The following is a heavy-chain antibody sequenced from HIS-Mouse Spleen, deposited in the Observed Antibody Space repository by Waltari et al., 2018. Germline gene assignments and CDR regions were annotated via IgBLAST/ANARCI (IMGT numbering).Heavy chain of an antibody. CDR3: ARSGFVAAAGTIDY. CDR1: GDSVSSHSAA. V-gene: IGHV6-1*01. J-gene: IGHJ4*02. D-gene: IGHD6-13*01. Sequence: QVQLPQSGPGLVKPSQTLSLPCSIPGDSVSSHSAAWNWIRQSPSRGLAWLGRTYYRSKWYNDYAVSVKSRITINPDTSKNQFSLQLNSVTPEDTTVYYCARSGFVAAAGTIDYWGQGTLVTVSS. CDR2: TYYRSKWYN.